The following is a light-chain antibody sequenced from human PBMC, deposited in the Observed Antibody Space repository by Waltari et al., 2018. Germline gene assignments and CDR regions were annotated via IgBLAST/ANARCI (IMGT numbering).Light chain of an antibody. Sequence: SSVLTQPPSVSVAPTQTATITCGGNNLGSKSLLWYQQRPGQAPVLVVYNDNNRPSGIPARFFGSNSGSTATLTINRVEAGDEADYFCQVWDDSSDRVVFGEGTKLTVL. J-gene: IGLJ2*01. CDR1: NLGSKS. CDR3: QVWDDSSDRVV. V-gene: IGLV3-21*02. CDR2: NDN.